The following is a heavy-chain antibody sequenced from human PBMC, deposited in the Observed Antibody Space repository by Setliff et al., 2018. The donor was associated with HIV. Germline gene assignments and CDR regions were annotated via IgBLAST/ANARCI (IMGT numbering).Heavy chain of an antibody. J-gene: IGHJ4*01. CDR1: GFTFNTYA. V-gene: IGHV3-23*01. D-gene: IGHD2-15*01. CDR2: ISGSGGST. Sequence: GGSLRLSCAASGFTFNTYAMSWVRQAPGKGLEWVSVISGSGGSTFYADSVKGRFTISRDNSKNTLYLQMNGLRVEDTAVYYCAKDGISGGAYPPYYLDYWGYGTLVTVS. CDR3: AKDGISGGAYPPYYLDY.